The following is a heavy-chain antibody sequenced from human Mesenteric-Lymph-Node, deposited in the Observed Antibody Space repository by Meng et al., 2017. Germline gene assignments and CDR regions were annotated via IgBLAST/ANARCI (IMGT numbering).Heavy chain of an antibody. Sequence: SETLSLTCTVSGYSISSGYYWSWIRQPPGKGLEWIGYIYYSGSTNYNPSLKSRVTISVDTSKNQFSLKLSSVTAADTAVYYCARAPSYYYGSGSYHYYYYYYGMDVWGQGTTVTVSS. V-gene: IGHV4-61*01. D-gene: IGHD3-10*01. CDR1: GYSISSGYY. CDR3: ARAPSYYYGSGSYHYYYYYYGMDV. J-gene: IGHJ6*02. CDR2: IYYSGST.